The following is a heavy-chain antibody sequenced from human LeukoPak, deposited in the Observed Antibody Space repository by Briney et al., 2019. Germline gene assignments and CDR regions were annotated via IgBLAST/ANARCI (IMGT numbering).Heavy chain of an antibody. J-gene: IGHJ5*02. CDR2: INHSGST. Sequence: SETLSLTCAVYGGSFSGYYWSWIRQPPGKGLEWIGEINHSGSTNYNPSLKSRVTISVDTSKNQFSLKLSSVTAADTAVYYCARAYGDSRFDPWGQGPLVTVSS. V-gene: IGHV4-34*01. CDR1: GGSFSGYY. D-gene: IGHD4-17*01. CDR3: ARAYGDSRFDP.